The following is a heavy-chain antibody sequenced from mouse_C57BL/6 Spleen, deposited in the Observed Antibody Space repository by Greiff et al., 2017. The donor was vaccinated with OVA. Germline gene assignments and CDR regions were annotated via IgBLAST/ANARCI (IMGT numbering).Heavy chain of an antibody. CDR3: ARYYKGYFDY. CDR2: IHPNSGST. Sequence: VKLQQPGAELVKPGASVKLSCKASGYTFTSYWMHWVKQRPGQGLEWIGMIHPNSGSTNYNEKFKSKATLTVDKSSSTAYMQLSSLTSEDSAVYYCARYYKGYFDYWGQGTTLTVSS. CDR1: GYTFTSYW. D-gene: IGHD1-1*01. V-gene: IGHV1-64*01. J-gene: IGHJ2*01.